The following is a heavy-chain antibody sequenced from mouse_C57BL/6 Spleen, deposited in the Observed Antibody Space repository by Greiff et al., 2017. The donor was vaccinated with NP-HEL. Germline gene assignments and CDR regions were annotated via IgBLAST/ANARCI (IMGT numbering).Heavy chain of an antibody. D-gene: IGHD2-3*01. J-gene: IGHJ3*01. CDR2: IDPSDSYT. V-gene: IGHV1-69*01. CDR1: GYTFTSYW. Sequence: QVHVKQPGAELVMPGASVKLSCKASGYTFTSYWMHWVKQRPGQGLEWIGEIDPSDSYTNYNQKFKGKSTLTVDKSSSTAYMQLSSLTSEDSAVYYCARGGLLLFAYWGQGTLVTVSA. CDR3: ARGGLLLFAY.